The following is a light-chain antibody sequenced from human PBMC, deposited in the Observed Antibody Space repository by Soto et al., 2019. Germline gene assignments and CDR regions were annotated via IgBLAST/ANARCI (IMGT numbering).Light chain of an antibody. J-gene: IGKJ2*01. CDR1: QTISGT. CDR3: QHRSNWPPMYT. CDR2: GAS. Sequence: EIVMTQSPATLSVSPGGRATLSCRASQTISGTLAWYQQKPGQAPRLLIHGASTRAPGFPARFSGSGSGTDFTLTISSLQSEDFAVYYCQHRSNWPPMYTFGQGTKLEIK. V-gene: IGKV3-15*01.